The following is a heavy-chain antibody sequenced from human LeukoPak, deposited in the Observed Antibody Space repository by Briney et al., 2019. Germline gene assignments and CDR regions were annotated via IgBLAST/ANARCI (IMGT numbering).Heavy chain of an antibody. Sequence: ASVKVSCKASGNTFTGFYIHWVRQAPGQGLEWLGWINPNSGVTNYAQKFQGRVTMTRDTSISTAYMELSSLRSDDTAVYYCATEESWDLGLAPWGQGTLVIVSS. V-gene: IGHV1-2*02. CDR3: ATEESWDLGLAP. CDR1: GNTFTGFY. CDR2: INPNSGVT. D-gene: IGHD1-26*01. J-gene: IGHJ5*02.